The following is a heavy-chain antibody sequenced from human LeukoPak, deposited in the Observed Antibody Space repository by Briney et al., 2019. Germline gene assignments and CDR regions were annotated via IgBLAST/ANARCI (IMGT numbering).Heavy chain of an antibody. D-gene: IGHD6-19*01. CDR2: ISGSGGST. CDR3: AKGEYSSGWYPDY. CDR1: GFTFSSYA. Sequence: GGSLRLSCAASGFTFSSYAMSWVRQAPGKGLEWVSAISGSGGSTYYADSVEGRFTISRDNSKNTLYLQMNSLRAEDTAVNYCAKGEYSSGWYPDYWGQGTLVTVSS. V-gene: IGHV3-23*01. J-gene: IGHJ4*02.